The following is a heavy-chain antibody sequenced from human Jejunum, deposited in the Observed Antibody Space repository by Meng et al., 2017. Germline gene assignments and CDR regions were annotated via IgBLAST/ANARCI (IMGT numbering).Heavy chain of an antibody. J-gene: IGHJ4*02. Sequence: GGSLRLSCGAPGFSFSNAWMSWARQAPGKGLEWVANIRQDGSERYYVDSVMGRFTISRDNAKNSLYLQMNSLRVEDTAVYYCARAAAAPRSSSWYYYWGQGTLVTVSS. CDR2: IRQDGSER. CDR1: GFSFSNAW. D-gene: IGHD6-13*01. CDR3: ARAAAAPRSSSWYYY. V-gene: IGHV3-7*01.